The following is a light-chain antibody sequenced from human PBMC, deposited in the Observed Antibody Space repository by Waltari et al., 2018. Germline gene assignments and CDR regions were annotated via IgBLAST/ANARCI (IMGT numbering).Light chain of an antibody. CDR2: VDSDGSH. Sequence: QLVLTQSPSASASLGASVRLTCTLTSGRSSYPIAWHQQQPEKGPRFLMTVDSDGSHNKGDGIPVRFSGSSSGAERYLTVSSLQSEDEADYYCQTWDTGIWVFGGGTKLTVL. J-gene: IGLJ3*02. V-gene: IGLV4-69*01. CDR1: SGRSSYP. CDR3: QTWDTGIWV.